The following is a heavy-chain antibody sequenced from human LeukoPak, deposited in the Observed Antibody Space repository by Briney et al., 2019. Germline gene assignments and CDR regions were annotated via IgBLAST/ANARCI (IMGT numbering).Heavy chain of an antibody. J-gene: IGHJ4*02. CDR3: ARGSVMATIPPGY. D-gene: IGHD5-24*01. CDR2: INPNSGGT. V-gene: IGHV1-2*02. CDR1: GYTFTGYY. Sequence: LAASVKVSCKASGYTFTGYYMHWVRQAPGQGLEWMGWINPNSGGTNYAQKFQGRVTMTRDTSISTAYMELSRLRSDDTAVYYCARGSVMATIPPGYWGQGTLVTVSS.